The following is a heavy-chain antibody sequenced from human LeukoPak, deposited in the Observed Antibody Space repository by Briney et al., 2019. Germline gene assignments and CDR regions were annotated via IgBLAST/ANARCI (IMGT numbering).Heavy chain of an antibody. Sequence: ASVKVSCKASGGTFSSYAINWVRQATGQGLEWMGWMNPNSGNTGYAQKFQGRVTMTTDTSTSTAYMELRSLRSDDTAVYYCARGSEWLTRRHTWFDPWGQGTLVTVSS. CDR2: MNPNSGNT. CDR3: ARGSEWLTRRHTWFDP. J-gene: IGHJ5*02. CDR1: GGTFSSYA. D-gene: IGHD3-3*01. V-gene: IGHV1-8*02.